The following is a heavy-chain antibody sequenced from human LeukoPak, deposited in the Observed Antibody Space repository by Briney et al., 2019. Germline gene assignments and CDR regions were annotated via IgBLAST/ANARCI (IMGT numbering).Heavy chain of an antibody. J-gene: IGHJ4*02. Sequence: GGSLRLSCTTSGFTFEDYAVSWVRQAPGKGLEWVGVIRSKAYGGTTDFASSVKDRFSILRDDSKSIAYLQMNSLRTEDTAMYYCTRAFEPNTGWYIHFYWGQGTLVTVSS. V-gene: IGHV3-49*04. CDR3: TRAFEPNTGWYIHFY. CDR1: GFTFEDYA. D-gene: IGHD6-19*01. CDR2: IRSKAYGGTT.